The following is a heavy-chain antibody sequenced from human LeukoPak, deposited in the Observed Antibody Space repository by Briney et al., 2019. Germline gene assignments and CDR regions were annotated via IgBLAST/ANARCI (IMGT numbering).Heavy chain of an antibody. CDR3: ARSDYFHN. D-gene: IGHD2/OR15-2a*01. V-gene: IGHV3-20*04. Sequence: GGSLRLSCVASGFTFSNYAMSWVRQAPGKGLEWVSQSKYDGSTKSYAASVRGRFTISRDNAKNTLYLHMDSLRAEDTAVYYCARSDYFHNWGQGTMVVVSA. CDR1: GFTFSNYA. J-gene: IGHJ3*01. CDR2: SKYDGSTK.